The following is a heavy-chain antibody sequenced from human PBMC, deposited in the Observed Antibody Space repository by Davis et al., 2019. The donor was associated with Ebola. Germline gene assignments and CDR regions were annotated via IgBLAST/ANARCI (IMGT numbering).Heavy chain of an antibody. CDR3: ARDKVGSTRLLYYYGMDV. J-gene: IGHJ6*02. D-gene: IGHD2-2*01. Sequence: PGGSLRLSCAASGFTFSTYGMHWVRQAPGKGLEWVAVIWYDGSNKYYADSVKGRFTISRDNSKNTLYLQMNSLRAEDTAVYYCARDKVGSTRLLYYYGMDVWGQGTTVTVSS. CDR2: IWYDGSNK. CDR1: GFTFSTYG. V-gene: IGHV3-33*01.